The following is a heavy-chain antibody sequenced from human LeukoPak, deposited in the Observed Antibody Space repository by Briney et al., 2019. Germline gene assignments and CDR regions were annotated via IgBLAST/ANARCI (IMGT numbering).Heavy chain of an antibody. J-gene: IGHJ2*01. CDR1: GGSIVSYY. V-gene: IGHV4-59*08. D-gene: IGHD6-25*01. CDR3: ARYLAAGYFDL. Sequence: PSETLSLTCTVSGGSIVSYYWSWIRQPPGKGLEWIGYIYYTGSTNYIPSLKSRVTISVDTSKNQLSLKLSSVTAADTAVYYCARYLAAGYFDLWGRGTLVTVSS. CDR2: IYYTGST.